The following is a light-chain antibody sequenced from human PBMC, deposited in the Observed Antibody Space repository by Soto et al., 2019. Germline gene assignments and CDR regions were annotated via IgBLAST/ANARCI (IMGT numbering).Light chain of an antibody. CDR3: QQYNHWPPWT. Sequence: EVVMTQSPATVPVSLGGRVTLSCRASQSVGSNLAWYQQKPGQPPRLLIYEASKRDTGVPTRFSGSGSGTEFTLTITSLQSEDFAIYYCQQYNHWPPWTFGQGTKVEIX. CDR1: QSVGSN. V-gene: IGKV3D-15*01. J-gene: IGKJ1*01. CDR2: EAS.